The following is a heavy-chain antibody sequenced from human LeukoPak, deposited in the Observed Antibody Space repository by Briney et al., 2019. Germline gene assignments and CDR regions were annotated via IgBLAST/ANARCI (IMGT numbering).Heavy chain of an antibody. CDR1: GFTFGDYA. CDR3: SIEAVVLSWIDY. Sequence: GGSLRLSCTASGFTFGDYAMSWFRQAPGKGLEWVGFIRSKAYGGTTEYAASVKGRFTISRDDSKSLAYLQMNSLKTEDTAMYFCSIEAVVLSWIDYWGQGTLVTVSS. J-gene: IGHJ4*02. CDR2: IRSKAYGGTT. V-gene: IGHV3-49*03. D-gene: IGHD5-18*01.